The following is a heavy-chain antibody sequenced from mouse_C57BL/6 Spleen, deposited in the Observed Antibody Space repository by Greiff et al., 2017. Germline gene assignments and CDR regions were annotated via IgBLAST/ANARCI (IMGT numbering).Heavy chain of an antibody. CDR2: ISSGGSYT. CDR3: ARHGDYYGSSYDYAMDY. D-gene: IGHD1-1*01. Sequence: EVKVVESGGDLVKPGGSLKLSCAASGFTFSSYGMSWVRQTPDKRLEWVATISSGGSYTYYPDSVKGRFTISRDNAKNTLYLQMSSLKSEDTAMYYCARHGDYYGSSYDYAMDYWGQGTSVTVSS. CDR1: GFTFSSYG. V-gene: IGHV5-6*01. J-gene: IGHJ4*01.